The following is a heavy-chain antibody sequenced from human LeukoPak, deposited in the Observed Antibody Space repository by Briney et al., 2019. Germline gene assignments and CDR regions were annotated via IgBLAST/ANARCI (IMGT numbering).Heavy chain of an antibody. D-gene: IGHD6-19*01. CDR1: GFTFTNAW. Sequence: PGGSLRLSCAASGFTFTNAWMSWVRQAPGKGLEWVGRIKSKTDGGTTDYAAPVKGRVTMTEDTSTDTAYMELSSLRSEDTAVYYCATAGSSGWPYYMDVWGKGTTVTVSS. V-gene: IGHV3-15*01. J-gene: IGHJ6*03. CDR3: ATAGSSGWPYYMDV. CDR2: IKSKTDGGTT.